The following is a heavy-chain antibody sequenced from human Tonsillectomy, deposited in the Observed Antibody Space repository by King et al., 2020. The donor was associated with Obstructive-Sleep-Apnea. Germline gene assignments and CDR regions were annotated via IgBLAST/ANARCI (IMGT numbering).Heavy chain of an antibody. CDR3: ARHGVVVSPSGWFDP. D-gene: IGHD2-15*01. V-gene: IGHV5-10-1*01. Sequence: QLVQSGAEVKKPGESLRLSCKGSGYSFTSYWISWVRQMPGKGLEWMGRIDPSDSYTNYSPSFQGHVTISADKSISTAYLQWSSLKASDTAMYYCARHGVVVSPSGWFDPWGQGTLVTVSS. J-gene: IGHJ5*02. CDR2: IDPSDSYT. CDR1: GYSFTSYW.